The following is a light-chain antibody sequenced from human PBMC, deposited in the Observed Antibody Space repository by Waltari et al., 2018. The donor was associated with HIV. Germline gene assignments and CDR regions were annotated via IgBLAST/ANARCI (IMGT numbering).Light chain of an antibody. J-gene: IGKJ2*01. V-gene: IGKV3-20*01. CDR3: QHYGSSPPYT. CDR2: GAS. Sequence: EIVLTQSPGTLSLSPGERATLSCRASQSVSSSYLAWYQQKPGQAPSLLIYGASNRATGVPDRFSGSGSGTDFTLTISRLEPEDFAVYYCQHYGSSPPYTFGQGTKLEIK. CDR1: QSVSSSY.